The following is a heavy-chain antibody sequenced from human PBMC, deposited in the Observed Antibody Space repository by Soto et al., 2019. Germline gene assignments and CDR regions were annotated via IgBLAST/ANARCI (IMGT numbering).Heavy chain of an antibody. CDR2: ISGSGGST. CDR3: ATDRLEVGWLLTY. V-gene: IGHV3-23*01. CDR1: GFTFSNYA. D-gene: IGHD5-12*01. J-gene: IGHJ4*02. Sequence: EVQLLESGGGLVQPGGSLRLSCAASGFTFSNYAMGWVRQAPGKGLEWVSAISGSGGSTYYADSVKGRFTISRDNSKNTLYLQMNSLRAEDTAVYYCATDRLEVGWLLTYWGQGTLVTVSS.